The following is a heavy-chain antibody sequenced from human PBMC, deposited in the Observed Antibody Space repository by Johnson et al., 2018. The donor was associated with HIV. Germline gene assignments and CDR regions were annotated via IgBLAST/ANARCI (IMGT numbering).Heavy chain of an antibody. CDR3: ARVQLLADDVFNI. Sequence: EKLVESGGGLVKPGGSLRLSCAASGFTFSDYYMSWIRQAPGKGLVWVSRINSDGSNTIYADSVKGRFTISRDNAKNTLYLQMDSLGAEDTAVYYCARVQLLADDVFNIWGQGTMVTVSS. CDR2: INSDGSNT. J-gene: IGHJ3*02. D-gene: IGHD3-10*01. V-gene: IGHV3-74*02. CDR1: GFTFSDYY.